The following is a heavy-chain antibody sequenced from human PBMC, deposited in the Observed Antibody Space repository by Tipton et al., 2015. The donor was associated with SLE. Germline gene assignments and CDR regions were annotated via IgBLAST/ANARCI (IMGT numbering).Heavy chain of an antibody. D-gene: IGHD5-12*01. CDR1: GFTFTNAW. CDR3: IPRGYSGY. CDR2: IKSKADGGTT. J-gene: IGHJ4*02. V-gene: IGHV3-15*01. Sequence: SLRLSCTVSGFTFTNAWMRWVRQAPGKGLEWVGRIKSKADGGTTDYVAPVKGRLTMSRDDSKNTLYLQMNSLKTEDTAVYYCIPRGYSGYWGQGTLVTVSS.